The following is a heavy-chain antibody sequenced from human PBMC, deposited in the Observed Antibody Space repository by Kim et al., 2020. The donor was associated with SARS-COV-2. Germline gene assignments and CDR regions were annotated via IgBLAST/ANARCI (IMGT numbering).Heavy chain of an antibody. J-gene: IGHJ4*01. CDR3: GRGYYDSHAYYPVDY. Sequence: SLKSRVTMSLDTSKNQFSLKLSSVTAADTAVYYCGRGYYDSHAYYPVDYWGQGTLVTVSS. D-gene: IGHD3-22*01. V-gene: IGHV4-34*01.